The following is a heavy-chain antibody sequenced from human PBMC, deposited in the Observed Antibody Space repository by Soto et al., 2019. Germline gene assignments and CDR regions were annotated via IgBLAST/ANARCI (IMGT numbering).Heavy chain of an antibody. CDR2: IRGFSPYT. CDR3: ARDRGYDAHDYYYNAMDV. D-gene: IGHD3-10*01. V-gene: IGHV3-21*01. J-gene: IGHJ6*02. CDR1: GFTFRTYT. Sequence: GGSLRLSCISSGFTFRTYTMNWVRQAPGKGLEWVSGIRGFSPYTFYAESVKGRFTISRDNAKNSLYLQMNSLRAEDAAVYYCARDRGYDAHDYYYNAMDVWGQGTTVTVSS.